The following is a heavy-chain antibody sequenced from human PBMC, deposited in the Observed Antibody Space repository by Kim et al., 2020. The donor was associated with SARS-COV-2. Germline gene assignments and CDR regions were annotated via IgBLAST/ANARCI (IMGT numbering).Heavy chain of an antibody. D-gene: IGHD5-12*01. Sequence: SETLSLTCTVSGGSISSSSYYWGWIRQPPGKGLEWIGSIYYSGSTYYNPSLKSRVTISVDTSKNQFSLKLSSVTAADTAVYYCARVVATSGLVDYYYGMDVWGQGTTVTVSS. CDR3: ARVVATSGLVDYYYGMDV. CDR2: IYYSGST. J-gene: IGHJ6*02. V-gene: IGHV4-39*07. CDR1: GGSISSSSYY.